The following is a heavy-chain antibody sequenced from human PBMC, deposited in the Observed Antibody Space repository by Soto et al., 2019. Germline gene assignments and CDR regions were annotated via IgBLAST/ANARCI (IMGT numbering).Heavy chain of an antibody. CDR2: VYYTGTT. D-gene: IGHD6-13*01. J-gene: IGHJ4*02. V-gene: IGHV4-59*01. CDR1: GGSISSYF. CDR3: ARDLAAVPRAFDY. Sequence: SETLSLTCTVSGGSISSYFYIWVRQPPGKGLEWIGSVYYTGTTDYNPSLKSRVTISVDTSKTQFSLNLRSVTAADTAVYYCARDLAAVPRAFDYWGRGTLVTVSS.